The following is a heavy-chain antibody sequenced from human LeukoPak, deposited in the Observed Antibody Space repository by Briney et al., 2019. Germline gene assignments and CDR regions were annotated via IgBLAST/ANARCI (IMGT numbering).Heavy chain of an antibody. CDR2: IYYSGST. J-gene: IGHJ4*02. V-gene: IGHV4-39*01. D-gene: IGHD2-2*02. CDR3: ASGYCSSTSCYTGPLWY. Sequence: SETLSLTCTVSGGSISSSSYYWGRIRQPPGKGLEWIGSIYYSGSTYYNPSLKSRVTISVDTSRNQFSLKLSSVTAADTAVYYCASGYCSSTSCYTGPLWYWGQGTLVTVSS. CDR1: GGSISSSSYY.